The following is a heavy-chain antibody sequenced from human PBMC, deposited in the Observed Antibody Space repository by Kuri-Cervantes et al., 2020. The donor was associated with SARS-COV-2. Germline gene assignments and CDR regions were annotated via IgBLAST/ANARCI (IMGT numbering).Heavy chain of an antibody. D-gene: IGHD2-8*01. V-gene: IGHV3-30-3*01. CDR3: AKDRVGVFDS. J-gene: IGHJ4*02. CDR2: ISYDGSNK. CDR1: GFTFSSYA. Sequence: GGSLRLSCAASGFTFSSYAMHWVRQAPGEGLEWVAVISYDGSNKYYADSVKGRFTISRDNSRNTLYLQMRSLRTEDTAFYYCAKDRVGVFDSWGQGTLVTVSS.